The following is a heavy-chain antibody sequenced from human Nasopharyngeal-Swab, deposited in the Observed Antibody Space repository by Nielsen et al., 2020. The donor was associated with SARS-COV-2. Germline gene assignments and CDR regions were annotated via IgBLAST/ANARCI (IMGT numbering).Heavy chain of an antibody. D-gene: IGHD1-26*01. Sequence: GGSLRLSCAASGFTFDDYAMHWVRQAPGKGLEWVSGISWNSGSIGYADSVKGRFTISRDNAKNSLYLQMNSLRAEDTVLYYCAKDGSGSYYFDYWGQGTLVTVSS. J-gene: IGHJ4*02. CDR1: GFTFDDYA. V-gene: IGHV3-9*01. CDR3: AKDGSGSYYFDY. CDR2: ISWNSGSI.